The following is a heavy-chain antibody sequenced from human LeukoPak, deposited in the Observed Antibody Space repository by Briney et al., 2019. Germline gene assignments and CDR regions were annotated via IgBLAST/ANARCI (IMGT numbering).Heavy chain of an antibody. Sequence: PSETLSLTCTVSGGSISSGDYYWSWIRQPPGKGLEWIGYIYYSGSTYYNPSLKSRVTISVDTPKNQFSLKLSSVTAADTAVYYCARGVVVVPAVYYYGMDVWGQGTTVTVSS. D-gene: IGHD2-2*01. V-gene: IGHV4-30-4*01. CDR3: ARGVVVVPAVYYYGMDV. J-gene: IGHJ6*02. CDR1: GGSISSGDYY. CDR2: IYYSGST.